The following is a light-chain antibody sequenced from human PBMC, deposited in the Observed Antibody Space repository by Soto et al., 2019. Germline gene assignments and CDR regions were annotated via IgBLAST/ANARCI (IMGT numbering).Light chain of an antibody. CDR1: QSISSW. CDR3: QQYNSYLYT. CDR2: DAS. V-gene: IGKV1-5*01. Sequence: DIQMTQSPSTLSASVGDRVTITCRASQSISSWLAWYQQKPGKAPKLLIYDASSLESGVPSRFSGSGSGTEFTLTISSPQPDDFATYYGQQYNSYLYTFGQGTKLEIK. J-gene: IGKJ2*01.